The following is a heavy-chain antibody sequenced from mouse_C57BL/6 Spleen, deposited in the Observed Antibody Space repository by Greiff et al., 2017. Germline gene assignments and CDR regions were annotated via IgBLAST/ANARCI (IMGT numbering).Heavy chain of an antibody. D-gene: IGHD1-1*01. CDR1: GYTFTSYW. J-gene: IGHJ2*01. V-gene: IGHV1-64*01. Sequence: QVQLKQPGAELVKPGASVKLSCKASGYTFTSYWMHWVKQRPGQGLEWIGMIHPNSGSTNYNEKFKSKATLTVDTSSSTAYMQLSSLTSEDSAVYYGARITTVANYFDYWGQGTTLTVSS. CDR2: IHPNSGST. CDR3: ARITTVANYFDY.